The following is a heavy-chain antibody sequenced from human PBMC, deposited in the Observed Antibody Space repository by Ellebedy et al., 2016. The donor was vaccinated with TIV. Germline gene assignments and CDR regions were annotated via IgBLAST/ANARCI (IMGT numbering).Heavy chain of an antibody. CDR2: INADGDT. CDR1: GFTFSSFA. J-gene: IGHJ4*02. D-gene: IGHD3-10*01. V-gene: IGHV3-64*04. Sequence: PGGSLRLSCSASGFTFSSFALHWVRQAPGKGLKHVSAINADGDTYFADSVKGRFIISRDNSNNTLYLQMNSLRAEDTAIYYCAKDMGLYGSGKLDYWGQGTLVTVSS. CDR3: AKDMGLYGSGKLDY.